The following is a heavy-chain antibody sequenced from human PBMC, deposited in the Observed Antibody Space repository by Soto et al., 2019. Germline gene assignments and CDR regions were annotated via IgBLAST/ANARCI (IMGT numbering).Heavy chain of an antibody. Sequence: QVHLVQSGAEVKKPGASVKVFCKGSGYGFTTYGITWVRQAPGQGLEWMAWISAHNGNTNYAQKLXGXVPXTRDTSTSTAYMELRSLRSDATAVYYCATGRYGDYWGQGALVTVS. J-gene: IGHJ4*02. CDR3: ATGRYGDY. CDR2: ISAHNGNT. V-gene: IGHV1-18*01. CDR1: GYGFTTYG. D-gene: IGHD1-1*01.